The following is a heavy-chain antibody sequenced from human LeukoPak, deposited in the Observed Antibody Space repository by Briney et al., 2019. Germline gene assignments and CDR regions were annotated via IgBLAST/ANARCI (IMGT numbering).Heavy chain of an antibody. J-gene: IGHJ4*02. D-gene: IGHD3-3*01. CDR3: TRGRITIIGGDY. Sequence: GRCTRPSWTAAGSTLGDYAISWFSPAPREGRGWVGFIRSKAPGGTTEYAASVKGRFTISRHDSKSIAYLQMHSLKTEYTAVYYYTRGRITIIGGDYWGQGTHVTVSS. V-gene: IGHV3-49*03. CDR1: GSTLGDYA. CDR2: IRSKAPGGTT.